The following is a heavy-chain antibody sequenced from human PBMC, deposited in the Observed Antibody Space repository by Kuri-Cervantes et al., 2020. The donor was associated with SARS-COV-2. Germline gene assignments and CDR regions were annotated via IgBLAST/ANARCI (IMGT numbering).Heavy chain of an antibody. CDR2: INHSGST. D-gene: IGHD3-22*01. CDR3: AGGYYYDSSGPVLRYYFDY. Sequence: SETLSLPCAVYGGSFSGYYWSWIRQPPGKGLEWIGEINHSGSTNYNPSLKSRVTISVDTSKNQFSLKLSSVTAADTAVYYCAGGYYYDSSGPVLRYYFDYWGQGTLVTVSS. V-gene: IGHV4-34*01. CDR1: GGSFSGYY. J-gene: IGHJ4*02.